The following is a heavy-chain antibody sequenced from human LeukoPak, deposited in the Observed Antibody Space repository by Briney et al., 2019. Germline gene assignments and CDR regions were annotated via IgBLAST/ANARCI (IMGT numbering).Heavy chain of an antibody. CDR3: ANAKGTVTTLYYYYGMDV. D-gene: IGHD4-17*01. V-gene: IGHV3-23*01. J-gene: IGHJ6*02. CDR2: ISGSGGST. Sequence: GGSLRLSCAASGFTFSSYAMSWVRQAPGKGLEWFSAISGSGGSTYYADSVKGRFTISRDNSKNTLYLQMNSLRAEDTAVYYCANAKGTVTTLYYYYGMDVWGQGTTVTVSS. CDR1: GFTFSSYA.